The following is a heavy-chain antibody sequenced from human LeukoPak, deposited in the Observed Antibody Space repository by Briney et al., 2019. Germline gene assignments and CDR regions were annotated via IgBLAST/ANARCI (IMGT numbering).Heavy chain of an antibody. D-gene: IGHD3-10*01. CDR1: GGSISNSNW. V-gene: IGHV4-4*02. Sequence: SETLSLTCTVSGGSISNSNWWSWVRQTPRKGLEWIGEIYHSGSTNYNPSLKSRVTISVDKSKNQYSLNLSSVTAADTAVYYCASLNVLLWFGELWPHDYWGQGTLVTVSS. CDR2: IYHSGST. J-gene: IGHJ4*02. CDR3: ASLNVLLWFGELWPHDY.